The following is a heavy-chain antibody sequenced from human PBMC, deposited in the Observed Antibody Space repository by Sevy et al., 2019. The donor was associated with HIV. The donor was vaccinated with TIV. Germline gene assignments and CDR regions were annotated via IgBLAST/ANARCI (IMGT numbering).Heavy chain of an antibody. D-gene: IGHD1-26*01. J-gene: IGHJ3*02. CDR2: IYRSGST. CDR3: AGYSGSYAALTVYAFDI. V-gene: IGHV4-4*02. CDR1: GGSISSSNW. Sequence: SETLSLTCAVSGGSISSSNWWSWVRQPPGKGLEWIGEIYRSGSTNYNSSLKSRVTISVDKSKNQFSLKLSSVTAADTAVYYCAGYSGSYAALTVYAFDIWGQGTMVTVSS.